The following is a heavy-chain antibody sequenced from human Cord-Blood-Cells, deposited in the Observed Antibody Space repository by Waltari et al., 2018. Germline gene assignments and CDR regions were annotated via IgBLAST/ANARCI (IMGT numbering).Heavy chain of an antibody. CDR1: GGIFSSYA. V-gene: IGHV1-69*01. Sequence: QVQPVQSGAEAKKPGSSVKVSCEASGGIFSSYAISWVRQAPGQGLEWMGGIIPIFGTANYAQKFQGRVTITADESTSTAYMELSSLRSEDTAVYYCARMYNWNDGGYFDYWGQGTLVTVSS. J-gene: IGHJ4*02. CDR3: ARMYNWNDGGYFDY. D-gene: IGHD1-1*01. CDR2: IIPIFGTA.